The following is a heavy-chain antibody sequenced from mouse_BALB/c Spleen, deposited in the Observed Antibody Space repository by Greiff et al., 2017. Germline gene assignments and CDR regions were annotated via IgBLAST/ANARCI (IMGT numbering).Heavy chain of an antibody. CDR3: ASDWDWGY. Sequence: EVQLVESGGGLVQPGGSRKLSCAASGFTFSSFGMHWVRQAPEKGLEWVAYISSGSSTIYYADTVKGRFTISRDNPKNTLFLQMTSLTSEDTALCYCASDWDWGYWGQGTTVTVSA. CDR1: GFTFSSFG. J-gene: IGHJ2*01. CDR2: ISSGSSTI. V-gene: IGHV5-17*02. D-gene: IGHD4-1*01.